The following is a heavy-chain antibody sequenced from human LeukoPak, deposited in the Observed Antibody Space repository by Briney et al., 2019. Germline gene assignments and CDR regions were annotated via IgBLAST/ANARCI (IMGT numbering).Heavy chain of an antibody. J-gene: IGHJ3*02. D-gene: IGHD3-3*02. CDR2: IYYSGST. CDR1: GGSISSYY. Sequence: SETLSLTYTVSGGSISSYYWSWIRQPPGKGLEWIGYIYYSGSTNYNPSLTSRVTISVDTSKNQFSLKLSSVTAADTAVYYCARDISLSLPDAFDIWGQETMVTVSS. CDR3: ARDISLSLPDAFDI. V-gene: IGHV4-59*01.